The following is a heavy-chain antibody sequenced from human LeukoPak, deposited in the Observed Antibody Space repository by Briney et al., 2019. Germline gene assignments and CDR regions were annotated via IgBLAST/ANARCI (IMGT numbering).Heavy chain of an antibody. V-gene: IGHV4-30-4*01. Sequence: SETLSLTCTVSGGSISSGDYYWSWIRQPPGKGLEYIGYIYYSGSTYYNPSLKSRITISVDTSKNQFSLKLSPVTAADTAVYYCARGSWSSSIDYWGQGTLVTVSS. CDR1: GGSISSGDYY. CDR3: ARGSWSSSIDY. CDR2: IYYSGST. J-gene: IGHJ4*02. D-gene: IGHD6-6*01.